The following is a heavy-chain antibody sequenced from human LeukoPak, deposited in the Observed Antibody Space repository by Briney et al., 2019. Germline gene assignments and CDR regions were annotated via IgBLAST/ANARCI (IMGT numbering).Heavy chain of an antibody. Sequence: SGGSLRLSCAASGFTFSSYGMHWVRQAPGKGLEWVAFIRYDGSNKYYADSVKGRFTISRDNSKNTLYLQMNSLRAEDTAVYYCAKDSEVRGVTYYFDYWGQGTLVTVSS. D-gene: IGHD3-10*01. CDR1: GFTFSSYG. CDR2: IRYDGSNK. J-gene: IGHJ4*02. CDR3: AKDSEVRGVTYYFDY. V-gene: IGHV3-30*02.